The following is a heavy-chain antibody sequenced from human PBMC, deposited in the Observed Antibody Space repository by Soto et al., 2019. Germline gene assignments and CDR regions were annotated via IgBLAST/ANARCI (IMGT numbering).Heavy chain of an antibody. D-gene: IGHD5-12*01. V-gene: IGHV3-48*02. J-gene: IGHJ4*02. CDR3: ARGNGWLRFDY. CDR1: GFTFSSYS. Sequence: GGSLRLSCAASGFTFSSYSMNWVRQAPGKGLEWVSYISTVSSTIYYADSVKGRFTISRDNAKNSLYLQMNSLRDDDTAVYYCARGNGWLRFDYWGQGTLVTVSS. CDR2: ISTVSSTI.